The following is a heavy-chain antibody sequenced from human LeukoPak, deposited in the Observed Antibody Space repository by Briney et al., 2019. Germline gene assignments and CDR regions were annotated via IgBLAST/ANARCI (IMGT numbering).Heavy chain of an antibody. D-gene: IGHD3-22*01. J-gene: IGHJ4*02. CDR3: AREFLAHYDNSGNYYHVSPFDY. V-gene: IGHV4-34*01. CDR1: GGSFSGYH. CDR2: INDTARL. Sequence: SEALSLTCGVCGGSFSGYHWRWLRKAPGRGLEWVGEINDTARLNYSPSLKSRVTISVDTSKKHISLKLTSVTAADTAVYYSAREFLAHYDNSGNYYHVSPFDYWGQGTLVTVSS.